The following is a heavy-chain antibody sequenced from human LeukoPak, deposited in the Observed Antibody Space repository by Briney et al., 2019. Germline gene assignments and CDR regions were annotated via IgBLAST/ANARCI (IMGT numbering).Heavy chain of an antibody. CDR3: VRSGYDYDWFDP. D-gene: IGHD5-12*01. CDR1: GGTFSDYS. Sequence: SVKVSCKAPGGTFSDYSISWVRQAPGQGLEWMGRILPLVGRLHYAQKFQGRFTLTADKSTTTVYMELSSLRSEDTAVYYCVRSGYDYDWFDPWGQGTLVTVSS. J-gene: IGHJ5*02. V-gene: IGHV1-69*02. CDR2: ILPLVGRL.